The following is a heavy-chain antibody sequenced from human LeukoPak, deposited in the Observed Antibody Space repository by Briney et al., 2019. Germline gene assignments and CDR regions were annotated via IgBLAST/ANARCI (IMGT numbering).Heavy chain of an antibody. Sequence: ASVRVSCKASGYTFTGYYMHWVRQAPGQGLEWMGSINPNSGDTNYAQKFQGGVTMTRDTSISTAYMELSSLRSDDTAVYYCARGSNLEYFQLWGQGTLVTVSS. V-gene: IGHV1-2*02. D-gene: IGHD6-13*01. CDR1: GYTFTGYY. CDR3: ARGSNLEYFQL. CDR2: INPNSGDT. J-gene: IGHJ1*01.